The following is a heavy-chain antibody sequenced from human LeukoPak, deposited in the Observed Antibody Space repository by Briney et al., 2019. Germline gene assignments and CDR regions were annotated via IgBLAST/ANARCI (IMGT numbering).Heavy chain of an antibody. J-gene: IGHJ6*04. CDR2: IIPIFGTA. CDR3: ASGYYYYGSGSYYSPDYYYYGMDV. Sequence: ASVKVSCKASGGTFSSYAISWVRQAPGQGLEWMGGIIPIFGTANYAQKFQGRVTITADESTSTAYMELSSLRSEDTAVYYCASGYYYYGSGSYYSPDYYYYGMDVWGKGTTVTVSS. D-gene: IGHD3-10*01. V-gene: IGHV1-69*13. CDR1: GGTFSSYA.